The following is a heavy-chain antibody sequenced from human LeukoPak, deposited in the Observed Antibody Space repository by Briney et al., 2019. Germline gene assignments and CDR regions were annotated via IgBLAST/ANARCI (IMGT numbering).Heavy chain of an antibody. CDR1: GGTFSKHA. J-gene: IGHJ4*02. Sequence: ASVKVSCKASGGTFSKHALSWVRQAPGQGLEWMAGIIPIFNTTNYAQKFQGRVTITADKSTSTAYMELSSLRSEDTAVYYYAREGGSAVAGFIYYFDYWGQGTLVTVSS. CDR2: IIPIFNTT. V-gene: IGHV1-69*06. D-gene: IGHD6-19*01. CDR3: AREGGSAVAGFIYYFDY.